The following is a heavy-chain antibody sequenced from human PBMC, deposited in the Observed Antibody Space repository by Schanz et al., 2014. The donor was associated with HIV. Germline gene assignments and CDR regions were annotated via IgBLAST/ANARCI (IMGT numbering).Heavy chain of an antibody. CDR2: ISYDGSNK. CDR1: GFTFNNYA. CDR3: ANEEVPNDY. V-gene: IGHV3-30-3*02. Sequence: VQLLESGGGLVQPGGSLRLSCAVSGFTFNNYAMNWVRQAPGKGLEWVAVISYDGSNKYYADSVKGRFTISRDNSKNTVYLQMNSLRAEDTAIYYCANEEVPNDYWGQGTLVTVSS. J-gene: IGHJ4*02.